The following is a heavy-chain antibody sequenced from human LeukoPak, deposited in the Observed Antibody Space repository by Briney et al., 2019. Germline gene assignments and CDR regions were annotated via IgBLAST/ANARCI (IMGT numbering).Heavy chain of an antibody. J-gene: IGHJ5*02. CDR1: GFTVSSNF. CDR2: VYSVGTT. V-gene: IGHV3-53*01. CDR3: VRSLNSGSYADL. Sequence: GGSLRLSCAASGFTVSSNFMSWVRQAPGKGLEWVSVVYSVGTTYYADSVKGRFTLSRDTSRNTLYLQMNSLRVDDTAVYYCVRSLNSGSYADLWGQGTLITVSS. D-gene: IGHD1-26*01.